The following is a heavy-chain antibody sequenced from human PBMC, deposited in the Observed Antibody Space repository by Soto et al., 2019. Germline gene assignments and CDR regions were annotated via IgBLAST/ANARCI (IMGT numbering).Heavy chain of an antibody. CDR2: IDGPGGRI. V-gene: IGHV3-23*01. D-gene: IGHD3-10*01. CDR3: AKDRADSWTIDV. J-gene: IGHJ6*04. Sequence: EVQLLESGGHLVQPGGSLRLSCAASGFTFNNYGVNWVRQAPGKGLEWVSNIDGPGGRILYADSVKCRFNISRDNSKNTMYLQMKSLRAEDMAVYYCAKDRADSWTIDVWGKGTTVAVSS. CDR1: GFTFNNYG.